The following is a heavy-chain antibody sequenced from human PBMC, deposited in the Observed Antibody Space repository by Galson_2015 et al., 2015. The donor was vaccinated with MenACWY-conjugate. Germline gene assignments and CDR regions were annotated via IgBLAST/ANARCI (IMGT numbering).Heavy chain of an antibody. CDR3: ARTDFYCTNGVCSSYYFDY. Sequence: PALVKPTQPLTLTCTFSGFSLSTSGMCVSWIRQPPGKALEWLARIDWDDDKYYSTSLKTRLTISKDTSKNQVVLTMTNMDPVDTATYYCARTDFYCTNGVCSSYYFDYWGQGTLVTVSS. CDR1: GFSLSTSGMC. D-gene: IGHD2-8*01. J-gene: IGHJ4*02. V-gene: IGHV2-70*11. CDR2: IDWDDDK.